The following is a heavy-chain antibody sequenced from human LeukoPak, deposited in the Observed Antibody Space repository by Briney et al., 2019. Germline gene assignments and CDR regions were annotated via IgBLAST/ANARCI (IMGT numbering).Heavy chain of an antibody. CDR2: ISADGSST. D-gene: IGHD5-12*01. Sequence: PGGSLRLSCVASGFTFSSYWMHWVRQAPGKGLVWVSRISADGSSTNYADSVKGRFTISRDTSTSTTYMELRSLRSDDTAVYYCARDPTNTSGYYAYFDYWGQGTLVTVSS. V-gene: IGHV3-74*01. CDR3: ARDPTNTSGYYAYFDY. J-gene: IGHJ4*02. CDR1: GFTFSSYW.